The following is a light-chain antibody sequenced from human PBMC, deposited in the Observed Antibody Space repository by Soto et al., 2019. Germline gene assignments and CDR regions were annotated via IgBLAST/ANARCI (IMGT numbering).Light chain of an antibody. V-gene: IGLV1-51*01. CDR3: GSWDSSLSAVV. J-gene: IGLJ1*01. CDR1: SSNIGKNY. CDR2: DND. Sequence: QSVLTQPPSVSAAPGQKVTISCSGSSSNIGKNYVSWFQQFPGTAPKLLIYDNDNRPSGIPDRFSGSKSGTSATLGITGLQTGHEADYYCGSWDSSLSAVVFGAGTKVTVL.